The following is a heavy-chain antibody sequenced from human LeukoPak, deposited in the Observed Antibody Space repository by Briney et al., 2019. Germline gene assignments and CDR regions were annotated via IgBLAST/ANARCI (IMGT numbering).Heavy chain of an antibody. V-gene: IGHV4-59*01. D-gene: IGHD3-22*01. CDR1: GGSIRSYY. CDR2: IYYSGST. CDR3: ARAYYDSSGSIDY. Sequence: SETLSLTCTVSGGSIRSYYWSWIRQPPGKGLEWIGYIYYSGSTNYNPSLKSRVTISVDTSKNQFSLKLSSVTAADTAVYYCARAYYDSSGSIDYWGQGTLVTVSS. J-gene: IGHJ4*02.